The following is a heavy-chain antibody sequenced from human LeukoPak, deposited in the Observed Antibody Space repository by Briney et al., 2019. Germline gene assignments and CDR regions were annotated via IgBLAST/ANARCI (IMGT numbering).Heavy chain of an antibody. D-gene: IGHD3-16*01. V-gene: IGHV1-58*01. J-gene: IGHJ3*02. CDR1: GFTFSTSA. CDR2: IVVGTDNT. CDR3: AAARAYYDYVWGSLRPDIFDK. Sequence: SVKVSCETSGFTFSTSAVQWVRQARGQRLEWIGWIVVGTDNTNYAQKFQERVTITRDMSTSTAYMELSSLRSEDTAVYYCAAARAYYDYVWGSLRPDIFDKWGQGTMVTVSS.